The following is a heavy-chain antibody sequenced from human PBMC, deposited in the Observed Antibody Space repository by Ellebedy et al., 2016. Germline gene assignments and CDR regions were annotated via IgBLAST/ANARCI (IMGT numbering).Heavy chain of an antibody. CDR3: ARETLGWEQATDAFDI. V-gene: IGHV4-4*02. D-gene: IGHD1-26*01. CDR1: GGSVSNNNW. Sequence: SETLSPTCDVPGGSVSNNNWWSWVRQPPGKGLVWFGEIMHSGTTHYKPSLTSRVTISQDKSRNQLSLNLNSVTAADTAVYYCARETLGWEQATDAFDIWGQGAMVTVSS. CDR2: IMHSGTT. J-gene: IGHJ3*02.